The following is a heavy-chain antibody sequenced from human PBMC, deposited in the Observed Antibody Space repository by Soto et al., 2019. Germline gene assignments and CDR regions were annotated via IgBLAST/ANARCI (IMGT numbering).Heavy chain of an antibody. CDR1: GGTFSSYA. D-gene: IGHD3-3*01. CDR3: ARELRFLEWSQGYYYYGMDV. CDR2: IIPIFGTA. Sequence: GASVKVSCKASGGTFSSYAISWVRQAPGQGLEWMGGIIPIFGTANYAQKFQGRVTITADESTSTAYMELSSLRSEDTAVYYCARELRFLEWSQGYYYYGMDVWGQGTTVTVSS. V-gene: IGHV1-69*13. J-gene: IGHJ6*02.